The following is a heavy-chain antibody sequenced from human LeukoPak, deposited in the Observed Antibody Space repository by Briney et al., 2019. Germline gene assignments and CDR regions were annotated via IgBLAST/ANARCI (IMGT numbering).Heavy chain of an antibody. Sequence: GASVKVSCKASGYTFTGYYMHWVRQAPGQGLEWMGWINPNSGGTNYAQKFQGRVTMTRDTSISTAYMELSRLRSDDTAVYYCARDGITIFGVVIISFDYWGQGTLVTVSS. D-gene: IGHD3-3*01. CDR1: GYTFTGYY. V-gene: IGHV1-2*02. J-gene: IGHJ4*02. CDR2: INPNSGGT. CDR3: ARDGITIFGVVIISFDY.